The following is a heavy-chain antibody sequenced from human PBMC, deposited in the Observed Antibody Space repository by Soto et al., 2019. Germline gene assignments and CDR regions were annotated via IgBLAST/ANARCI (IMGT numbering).Heavy chain of an antibody. CDR3: ARDLGDYVTFDY. Sequence: HPGGSLRLSCAASGFTFDDYAMYWVRQAPGKGLVWVSRINSDGSSTSYADSVKGRFTISRDNAKNTLYLQMNSLRAEDTAVYYCARDLGDYVTFDYWGQGTLVTVSS. CDR1: GFTFDDYA. V-gene: IGHV3-74*01. J-gene: IGHJ4*02. D-gene: IGHD4-17*01. CDR2: INSDGSST.